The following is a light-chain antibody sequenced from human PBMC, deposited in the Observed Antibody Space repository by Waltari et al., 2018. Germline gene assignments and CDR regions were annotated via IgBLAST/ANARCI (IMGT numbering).Light chain of an antibody. J-gene: IGKJ3*01. CDR3: QLRYKWPPIFT. V-gene: IGKV3-11*01. CDR1: ESVSND. Sequence: EVVLTQSPATLSLSPGERATPSCRASESVSNDLAWYQQKPGQAPTLPIYDASTRATGIPARFSGSGSGTDFTLSISSLEPEDFAVYYCQLRYKWPPIFTFGPGTKVHIK. CDR2: DAS.